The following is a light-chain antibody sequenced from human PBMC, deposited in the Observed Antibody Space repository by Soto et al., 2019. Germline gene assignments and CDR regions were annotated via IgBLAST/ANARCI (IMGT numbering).Light chain of an antibody. V-gene: IGKV3D-20*02. Sequence: ELVLTQSPGTLSLSPGDSVTLSCRASQSVSNNYLAWYQQKPGQAPRLLIYGAYSRATGIPDRFSGSGSGTDFTLTISSLEPEDFAVYYCQQRSNWPPITCGQGTRLEIK. CDR2: GAY. J-gene: IGKJ5*01. CDR1: QSVSNNY. CDR3: QQRSNWPPIT.